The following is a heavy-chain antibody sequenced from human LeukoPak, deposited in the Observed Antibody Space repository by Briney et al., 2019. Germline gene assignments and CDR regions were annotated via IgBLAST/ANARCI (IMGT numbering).Heavy chain of an antibody. CDR1: GFPFSFAW. J-gene: IGHJ4*02. D-gene: IGHD2-2*01. CDR2: IKGNADGGTI. V-gene: IGHV3-15*01. CDR3: FASYCSSCACYDYFDS. Sequence: GGSLRLSCAASGFPFSFAWMSWVRQAPGKGLEWVGRIKGNADGGTIDYAAPVKGRFTISKDDSKNTLFLQMNSLIAEDTALYYCFASYCSSCACYDYFDSWGQGALVTVSS.